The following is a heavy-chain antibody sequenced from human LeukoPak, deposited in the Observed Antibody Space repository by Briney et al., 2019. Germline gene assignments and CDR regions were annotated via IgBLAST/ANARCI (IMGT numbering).Heavy chain of an antibody. CDR1: GFTVSSNS. D-gene: IGHD2-21*02. V-gene: IGHV3-53*01. CDR2: IYSDNT. J-gene: IGHJ4*02. Sequence: PGGSLRLSCTVSGFTVSSNSMSWVRQAPGKGLEWVSFIYSDNTHYADSVKGRFTISRDNAKNSLYLQMNSLRAEDTAVYYCARAGPYCGGDCPNPFDYWGQGTLVTVSS. CDR3: ARAGPYCGGDCPNPFDY.